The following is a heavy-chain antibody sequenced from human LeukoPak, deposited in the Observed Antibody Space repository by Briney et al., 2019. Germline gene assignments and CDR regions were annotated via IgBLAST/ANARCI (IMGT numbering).Heavy chain of an antibody. D-gene: IGHD5-24*01. Sequence: GGSLRLSCAASGFAFSKYWMSWVRQAPGKGLEWVGNIKEEGSIEDYADSVNVRFTFSRDNAKNSLYLQMNRLRVEDTAVYYCVSQQLAPPWGQGTLVTVSS. CDR1: GFAFSKYW. V-gene: IGHV3-7*01. J-gene: IGHJ5*02. CDR3: VSQQLAPP. CDR2: IKEEGSIE.